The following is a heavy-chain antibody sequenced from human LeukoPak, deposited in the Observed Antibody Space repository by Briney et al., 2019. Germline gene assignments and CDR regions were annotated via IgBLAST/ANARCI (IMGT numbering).Heavy chain of an antibody. CDR1: GYSFTSYW. D-gene: IGHD4-17*01. CDR3: ARHLSPTTVTNFDY. CDR2: IYPGDSDT. Sequence: GESLNISCKGSGYSFTSYWIGWVRQMPGKGLGWIGIIYPGDSDTRYSPSFQGQVTISADKSISTASLQWSSLKASDTAMYYCARHLSPTTVTNFDYWGQGTLVTVSS. J-gene: IGHJ4*02. V-gene: IGHV5-51*01.